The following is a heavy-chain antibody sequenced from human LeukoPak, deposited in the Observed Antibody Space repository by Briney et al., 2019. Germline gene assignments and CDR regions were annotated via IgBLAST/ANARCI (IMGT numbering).Heavy chain of an antibody. CDR2: ICTSRST. CDR3: ARGYSNSQYYFDG. CDR1: GGSISSCSYC. Sequence: SQTLSLTCTVSGGSISSCSYCWSWIPQPAGKGLEWIGRICTSRSTNYNPSRKGRVTISVDTCKNQFSLTLSSVNAADTDVYYCARGYSNSQYYFDGWGQGTMVTASS. D-gene: IGHD6-13*01. V-gene: IGHV4-61*02. J-gene: IGHJ4*02.